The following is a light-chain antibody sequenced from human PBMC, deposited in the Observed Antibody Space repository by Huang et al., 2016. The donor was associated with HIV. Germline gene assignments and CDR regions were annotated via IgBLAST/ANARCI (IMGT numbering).Light chain of an antibody. V-gene: IGKV1-39*01. CDR2: AAS. CDR3: QQSYTIPYT. CDR1: HTIRTF. J-gene: IGKJ2*01. Sequence: DIQMTQSPSFLSASVGDRVTITCRSNHTIRTFLNWYRQNHGTGPTLLIYAASTLQTVVSTRFNGGGSGTDVTLTIANLQYEDFATYYCQQSYTIPYTFGPGTKLEIK.